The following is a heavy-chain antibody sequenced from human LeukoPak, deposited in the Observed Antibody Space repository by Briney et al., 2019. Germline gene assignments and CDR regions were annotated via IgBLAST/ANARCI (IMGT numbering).Heavy chain of an antibody. Sequence: GGSLRLSCAASGLSFSSYAMGWVRQAPGKGLEWASVISGGGGSTFYADSVKGRFTISRDNSKNTLYLQVNSLRAEDTAVYYCAKGELEYCSGTSCYAFDYWGQGTLVTVSS. V-gene: IGHV3-23*01. CDR3: AKGELEYCSGTSCYAFDY. CDR1: GLSFSSYA. J-gene: IGHJ4*02. CDR2: ISGGGGST. D-gene: IGHD2-2*01.